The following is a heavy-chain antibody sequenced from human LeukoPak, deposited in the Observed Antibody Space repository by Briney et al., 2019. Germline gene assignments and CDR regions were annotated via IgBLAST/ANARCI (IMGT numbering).Heavy chain of an antibody. Sequence: GGSLRLSCAASGFTFSSYGMHWVRQAPGKGLEWVAVISYDGRNKYHADSVKGRFTISRDNSKKTLYLEMNSLRDEDTAVYYCAKEGYSSSAALDIWGQGTMVTVSS. D-gene: IGHD6-13*01. V-gene: IGHV3-30*18. CDR2: ISYDGRNK. CDR3: AKEGYSSSAALDI. CDR1: GFTFSSYG. J-gene: IGHJ3*02.